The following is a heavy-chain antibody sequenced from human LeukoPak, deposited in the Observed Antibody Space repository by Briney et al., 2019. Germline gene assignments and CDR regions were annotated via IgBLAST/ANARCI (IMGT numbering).Heavy chain of an antibody. D-gene: IGHD3-3*01. V-gene: IGHV1-18*01. J-gene: IGHJ5*02. CDR3: AREGPYYDFWSGYYHYNWFDH. CDR2: ISAYNGNT. Sequence: ASVKVSFKASGYTFTSYGISWVRQAPGQGLEWMGWISAYNGNTNYAQKLQGRVTMNTDTSTSTAYMELRSLRSDDTAVYYCAREGPYYDFWSGYYHYNWFDHWGQGTLVTVSS. CDR1: GYTFTSYG.